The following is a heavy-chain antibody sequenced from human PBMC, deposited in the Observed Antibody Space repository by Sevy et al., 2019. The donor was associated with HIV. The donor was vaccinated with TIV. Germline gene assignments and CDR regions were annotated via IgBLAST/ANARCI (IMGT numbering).Heavy chain of an antibody. CDR3: AGDEWGYHGSGSYYTY. J-gene: IGHJ4*02. Sequence: SETLSLTCTVSGGSISSYYWSWIRQPPGKGLEWIGYIYYSGSTYYNPSLKSRVTISVDTSKNQFSLKLTSVTAADAAVYYCAGDEWGYHGSGSYYTYWGQGTLVTVSS. CDR2: IYYSGST. V-gene: IGHV4-59*13. D-gene: IGHD3-10*01. CDR1: GGSISSYY.